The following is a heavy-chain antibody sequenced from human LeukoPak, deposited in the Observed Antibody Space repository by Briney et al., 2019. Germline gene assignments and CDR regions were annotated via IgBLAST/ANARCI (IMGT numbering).Heavy chain of an antibody. Sequence: GGSLRLSCAASGFTFSSYAMHWVRQAPGKGLEWVAVISYDGGNKYYADSVKGRFTISRDNSKNTLYLQMNSLRAEDTAVYYCARGHIVVVPAAIGPTRYYYGMDVWGQRTTVTVSS. D-gene: IGHD2-2*02. V-gene: IGHV3-30-3*01. CDR2: ISYDGGNK. CDR1: GFTFSSYA. CDR3: ARGHIVVVPAAIGPTRYYYGMDV. J-gene: IGHJ6*02.